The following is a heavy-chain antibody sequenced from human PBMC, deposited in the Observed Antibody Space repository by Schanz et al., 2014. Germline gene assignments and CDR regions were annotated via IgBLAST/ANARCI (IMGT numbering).Heavy chain of an antibody. CDR3: ARDGDFDY. CDR1: GFTVSNSY. V-gene: IGHV3-53*04. J-gene: IGHJ4*02. Sequence: DVQLVDSGGGLVQPGGSLRLSCAASGFTVSNSYIHWVRQAPGKGLKWVSTIYSSGSTYYADSVRGRFTISRDNSMNTVYLQMNSLRSDDAAVYYCARDGDFDYWGQGTLVTVSS. CDR2: IYSSGST.